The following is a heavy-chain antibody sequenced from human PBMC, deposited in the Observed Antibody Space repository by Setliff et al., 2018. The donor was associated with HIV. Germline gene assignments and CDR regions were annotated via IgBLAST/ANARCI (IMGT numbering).Heavy chain of an antibody. CDR3: AKDHATSSWFTAPLDY. V-gene: IGHV3-23*01. CDR1: GFTVSSNY. CDR2: ISGSAGTT. Sequence: GGSLRLSCAASGFTVSSNYMSWVRQAPGKGLEWVSGISGSAGTTYYADSVKGRFTISRDNSKNTLYLQMNSLRAEDTAVYYCAKDHATSSWFTAPLDYWGQGALVTVSS. J-gene: IGHJ4*02. D-gene: IGHD6-13*01.